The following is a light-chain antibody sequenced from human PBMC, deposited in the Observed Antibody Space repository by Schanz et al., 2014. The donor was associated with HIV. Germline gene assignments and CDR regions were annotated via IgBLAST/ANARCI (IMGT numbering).Light chain of an antibody. J-gene: IGLJ2*01. Sequence: QSVLTQPPSASGPPGQRVTISCSGSSSNIGPNTVNWYQQLPGTAPKLLIFNNNERPSGVPDRFSGSKSGTSASLAISGLQSEDEADYFCATWDISLNGPVFGGGTKLTVL. CDR3: ATWDISLNGPV. V-gene: IGLV1-44*01. CDR1: SSNIGPNT. CDR2: NNN.